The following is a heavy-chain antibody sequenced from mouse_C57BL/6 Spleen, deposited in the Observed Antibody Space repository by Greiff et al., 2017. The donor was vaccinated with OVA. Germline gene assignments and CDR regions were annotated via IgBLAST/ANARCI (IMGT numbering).Heavy chain of an antibody. Sequence: EVQLQESGAELVRPGASVKLSCTASGFNIKDDYMHWVKQRPEQGLEWIGWIDPENGDTEYASKFQGKATITADTSSNTAYLQLSSLTSEDTAVDYCTTSGYGPPWFAYWGQGTLVTVSA. V-gene: IGHV14-4*01. CDR2: IDPENGDT. CDR1: GFNIKDDY. J-gene: IGHJ3*01. CDR3: TTSGYGPPWFAY. D-gene: IGHD3-1*01.